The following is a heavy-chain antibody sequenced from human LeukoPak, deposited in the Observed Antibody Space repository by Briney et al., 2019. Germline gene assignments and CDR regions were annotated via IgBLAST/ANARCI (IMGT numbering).Heavy chain of an antibody. CDR2: ISGSGGST. CDR1: GFTFSSYA. Sequence: PGASLRLSCAASGFTFSSYAMSWVRQAPGKGLEWVSAISGSGGSTYYADSVKGRFTISRDNSKNTLYLQMNSLRAEDTAVYYCAKAKLSGGWYFGYWGQGTLVTVSS. CDR3: AKAKLSGGWYFGY. J-gene: IGHJ4*02. V-gene: IGHV3-23*01. D-gene: IGHD2-15*01.